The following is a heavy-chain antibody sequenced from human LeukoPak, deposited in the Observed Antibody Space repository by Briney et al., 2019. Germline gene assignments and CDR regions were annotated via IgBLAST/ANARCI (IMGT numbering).Heavy chain of an antibody. CDR2: IYHSGST. D-gene: IGHD3-10*01. CDR1: GYSISSGYY. CDR3: AREPPKWFGELFPISSDY. J-gene: IGHJ4*02. V-gene: IGHV4-38-2*02. Sequence: SETLSLTCTVSGYSISSGYYWGWIRQPPGKGLEWIGSIYHSGSTYYNPSLKSRVTISVDTSKNQFSLKLSSVTAADTAVYYCAREPPKWFGELFPISSDYWGQGTLVTVSS.